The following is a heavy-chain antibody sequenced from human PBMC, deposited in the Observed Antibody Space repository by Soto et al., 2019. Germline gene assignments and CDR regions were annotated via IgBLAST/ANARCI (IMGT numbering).Heavy chain of an antibody. D-gene: IGHD6-19*01. Sequence: GGSLRLSCAASGFTFSSYAMHWVRQAPGKGLEWVAVISYDGSNKYYVDSVKGRFTISRDNAKNSLYLQMNSLRAEDTAVYYCARVGRSSGWYTQNYYYGMDVWGQGATVTVSS. CDR3: ARVGRSSGWYTQNYYYGMDV. CDR2: ISYDGSNK. V-gene: IGHV3-30-3*01. J-gene: IGHJ6*02. CDR1: GFTFSSYA.